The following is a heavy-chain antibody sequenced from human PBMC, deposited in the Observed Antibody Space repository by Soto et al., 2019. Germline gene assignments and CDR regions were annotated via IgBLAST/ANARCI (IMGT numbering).Heavy chain of an antibody. Sequence: QVQLQESGPGLVKPSQTLSLTCSVSGVSLTSGTYYWSWIRQHPGKGLEWIGYIFYRGSTDYNPSLKGRDNISEDTSKNQFSRKLSTVTAANAAGYYCASTEDFFDFWGQGTLVTVSS. CDR2: IFYRGST. CDR1: GVSLTSGTYY. J-gene: IGHJ4*02. CDR3: ASTEDFFDF. V-gene: IGHV4-31*03.